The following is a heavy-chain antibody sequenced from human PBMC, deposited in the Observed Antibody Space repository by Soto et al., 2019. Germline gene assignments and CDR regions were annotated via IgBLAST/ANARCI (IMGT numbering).Heavy chain of an antibody. D-gene: IGHD3-22*01. CDR2: ISAYNGNT. Sequence: ASVKVSCKASGYTFSNYGISWVRQAPGQGLEWMGWISAYNGNTNYAQKFQGRVTLTTDTSTNTAYMELRNLRSDDTAVYYCARDSHYYDSSGYTDSWGQGTLVTVSS. V-gene: IGHV1-18*01. CDR3: ARDSHYYDSSGYTDS. CDR1: GYTFSNYG. J-gene: IGHJ4*02.